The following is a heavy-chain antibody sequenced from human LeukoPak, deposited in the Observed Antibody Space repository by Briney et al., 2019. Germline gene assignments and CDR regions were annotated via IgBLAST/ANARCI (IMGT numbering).Heavy chain of an antibody. D-gene: IGHD3-9*01. CDR1: GFTFSSYE. J-gene: IGHJ4*02. CDR3: ARVDDMRGHDY. V-gene: IGHV3-48*03. CDR2: ISSSGSTI. Sequence: PGGSLRLSCAASGFTFSSYEMNWVRQAPGKGLEWVSYISSSGSTIYYADSVKGRFTISRDNAKNSLYLQMNSLRAEDTAVYYCARVDDMRGHDYWGQGTLVTVSS.